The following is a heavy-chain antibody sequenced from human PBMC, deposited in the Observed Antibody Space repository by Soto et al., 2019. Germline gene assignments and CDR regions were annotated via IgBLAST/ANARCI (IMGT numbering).Heavy chain of an antibody. V-gene: IGHV1-2*04. CDR1: GYTFTTYG. Sequence: GASVKVSCKASGYTFTTYGISWVRQAPGQGLEWMGWVNPNSGGTNYAQKFQGWVTMTRDTSISTVYMELSSLKSDDMAVYYCGREGAATANYGMDVWGQGTTVTVSS. D-gene: IGHD2-15*01. J-gene: IGHJ6*02. CDR3: GREGAATANYGMDV. CDR2: VNPNSGGT.